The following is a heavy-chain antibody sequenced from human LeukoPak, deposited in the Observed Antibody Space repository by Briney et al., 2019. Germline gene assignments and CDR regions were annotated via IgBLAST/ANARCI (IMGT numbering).Heavy chain of an antibody. CDR2: ISYDGSNK. J-gene: IGHJ3*02. CDR1: GFTFSSYG. Sequence: GGSLRLSCAASGFTFSSYGMHWVRQAPGKGLEWVAVISYDGSNKYYADSVKGRFTISRDNSKNTLYLQMNSLRAEDTAVYYCAKDSGDAFDIWGQGTMVTVSS. V-gene: IGHV3-30*18. CDR3: AKDSGDAFDI.